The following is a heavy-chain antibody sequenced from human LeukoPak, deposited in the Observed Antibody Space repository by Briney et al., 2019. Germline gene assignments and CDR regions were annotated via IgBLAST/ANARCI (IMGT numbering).Heavy chain of an antibody. Sequence: GGSLRLSCAASGFTFSSYGMHWVRQAPGKGLEWVAVISYDGSNKYYADSVKGRFTISRDNSKNTLYLQMNSLRAEDTAVYYCPKGNLPWIQLLPFDYWGQGTLVTVSS. CDR1: GFTFSSYG. V-gene: IGHV3-30*18. CDR2: ISYDGSNK. D-gene: IGHD5-18*01. J-gene: IGHJ4*02. CDR3: PKGNLPWIQLLPFDY.